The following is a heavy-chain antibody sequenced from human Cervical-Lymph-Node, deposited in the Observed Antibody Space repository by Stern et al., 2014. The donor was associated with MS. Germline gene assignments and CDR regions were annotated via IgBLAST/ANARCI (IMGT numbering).Heavy chain of an antibody. CDR3: ARGRSTTCLDN. J-gene: IGHJ1*01. V-gene: IGHV3-30*04. CDR1: GFAFSNYP. Sequence: VQLVESGGGVVQPGRSLRLSCGASGFAFSNYPMYWVRQAPGKGLAWLTVISYDGATVYYADSVKGRFTLSRDNSKSTLYLQMNSLRTEDPAVYYCARGRSTTCLDNWGQGTMVSVSS. D-gene: IGHD2/OR15-2a*01. CDR2: ISYDGATV.